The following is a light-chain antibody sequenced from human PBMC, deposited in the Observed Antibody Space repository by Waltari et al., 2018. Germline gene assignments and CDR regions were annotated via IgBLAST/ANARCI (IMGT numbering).Light chain of an antibody. CDR3: ETWDRYTWV. Sequence: QPVLTQSSSASASLGSSVKLSCTLSSGHSDYIIAWHHQQPGKAPRYLMRLEGSGSYNKGSGVPDRFSGSSSGADRYLTISNLQSEDEADYYCETWDRYTWVFGGGTKLTVL. V-gene: IGLV4-60*03. J-gene: IGLJ3*02. CDR2: LEGSGSY. CDR1: SGHSDYI.